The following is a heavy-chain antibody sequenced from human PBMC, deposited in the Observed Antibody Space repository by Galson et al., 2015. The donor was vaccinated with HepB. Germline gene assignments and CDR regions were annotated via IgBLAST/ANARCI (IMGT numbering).Heavy chain of an antibody. Sequence: SLRLSCAASEFNFRRYWMYWVRQAPGKGLVWVSTITSDGSITTYADSVKGRFTISRDNSKNTLYLQMNSLRAEDTAVYYCAREGDDYSDFDYWGQGTLVTVSS. J-gene: IGHJ4*02. D-gene: IGHD4-11*01. CDR2: ITSDGSIT. V-gene: IGHV3-74*01. CDR1: EFNFRRYW. CDR3: AREGDDYSDFDY.